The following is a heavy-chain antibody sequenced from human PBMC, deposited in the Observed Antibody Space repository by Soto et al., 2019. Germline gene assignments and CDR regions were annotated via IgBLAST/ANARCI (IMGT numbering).Heavy chain of an antibody. J-gene: IGHJ5*02. D-gene: IGHD4-17*01. CDR1: GGSISGSGYY. CDR2: IYYSGST. V-gene: IGHV4-39*01. Sequence: QLQLQESGPGLVKPSETLSLTCTVSGGSISGSGYYWGWIRQPPGKGLEWIGTIYYSGSTYSNSSLKSRVTISVDTSKNQCSLKLSSVTAADTAIYYCARHYGAFDPWGQGTLVTVSS. CDR3: ARHYGAFDP.